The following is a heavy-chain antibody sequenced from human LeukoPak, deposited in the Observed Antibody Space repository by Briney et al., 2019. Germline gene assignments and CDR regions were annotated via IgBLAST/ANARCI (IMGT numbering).Heavy chain of an antibody. CDR2: INPNSGGT. CDR1: GSTFTGYY. CDR3: ARALYYDSSGYYSSSYYYFQH. Sequence: ASVKVSCKASGSTFTGYYMYWVRQAPGQGLEWMGWINPNSGGTNYAQKFQGRVTMTRDTSISTAYMELSRLRSDDTAEYYCARALYYDSSGYYSSSYYYFQHWGQGTLVTVSS. V-gene: IGHV1-2*02. D-gene: IGHD3-22*01. J-gene: IGHJ1*01.